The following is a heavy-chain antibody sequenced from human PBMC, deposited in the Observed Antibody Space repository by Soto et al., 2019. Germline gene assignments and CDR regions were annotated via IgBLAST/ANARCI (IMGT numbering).Heavy chain of an antibody. CDR2: IYWDDDK. J-gene: IGHJ4*02. CDR1: GFSLTTSGVG. V-gene: IGHV2-5*02. CDR3: AHRILRTVFGLVTTTAIYFDF. Sequence: QITLNESGPTVVKPAETLTLTCTFSGFSLTTSGVGVGWIRQSPGKAPEWLALIYWDDDKRYSASLTSRLTITKETSKNQVVLTMASVDPADTATYYCAHRILRTVFGLVTTTAIYFDFWGQGTPVVVSS. D-gene: IGHD3-3*01.